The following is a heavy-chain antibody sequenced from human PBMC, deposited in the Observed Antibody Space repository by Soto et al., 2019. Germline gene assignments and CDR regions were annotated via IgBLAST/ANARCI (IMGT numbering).Heavy chain of an antibody. D-gene: IGHD5-18*01. J-gene: IGHJ4*02. V-gene: IGHV3-74*01. CDR2: IKTDGSST. Sequence: GGSLRLSCAASGFXFSIYWIHWVCQAPGKGLVWVSRIKTDGSSTDYADSVKGRFTISRDNAKNTLYLQMNSLSAEDTAVYYCAKREGNTYGLFHWGQGTLVTVSS. CDR3: AKREGNTYGLFH. CDR1: GFXFSIYW.